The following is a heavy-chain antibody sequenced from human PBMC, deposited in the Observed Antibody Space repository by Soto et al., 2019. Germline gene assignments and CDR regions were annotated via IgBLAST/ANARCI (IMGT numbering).Heavy chain of an antibody. CDR2: IYHTGRT. J-gene: IGHJ3*02. CDR1: NASISSSNW. D-gene: IGHD3-9*01. V-gene: IGHV4-4*02. CDR3: VRDEAHYDILTGSSLGRAFDI. Sequence: QVQLQESGPSLVKPSGTLSLTCVITNASISSSNWWSWVCQAPGKGLEWIGEIYHTGRTNYAPSLKSRVTMSIDKSNNRFSLRLTSLTAADTAVYYCVRDEAHYDILTGSSLGRAFDIWGQGTMVTVSS.